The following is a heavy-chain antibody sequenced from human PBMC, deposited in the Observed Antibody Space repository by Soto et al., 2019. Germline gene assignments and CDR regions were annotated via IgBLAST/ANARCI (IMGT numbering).Heavy chain of an antibody. J-gene: IGHJ5*02. V-gene: IGHV3-23*01. Sequence: GSLRLSCAASGFTFSSYAMSWVRQAPGKGLEWVSAISGSGGSTYYADSVKGRFTISRDNSKNTLYLQMNSLRAEDTAVYYCAKSPYIVLVPAAMNWFDPWGQGTLVTVSS. CDR2: ISGSGGST. CDR1: GFTFSSYA. D-gene: IGHD2-2*01. CDR3: AKSPYIVLVPAAMNWFDP.